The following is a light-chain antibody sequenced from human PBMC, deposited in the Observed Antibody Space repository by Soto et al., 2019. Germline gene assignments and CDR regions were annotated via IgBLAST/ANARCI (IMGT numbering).Light chain of an antibody. CDR3: QQYVGSVF. J-gene: IGKJ4*01. Sequence: DIVLTQSPGTLSLSPGERATLSCRASQSVRSRYLAWYQQKAGQAPRLLIYDASRRATGIPDRFSGSGSGTDFPLTISSLGPEVFAVYYCQQYVGSVFFGGGTKVEIK. V-gene: IGKV3-20*01. CDR1: QSVRSRY. CDR2: DAS.